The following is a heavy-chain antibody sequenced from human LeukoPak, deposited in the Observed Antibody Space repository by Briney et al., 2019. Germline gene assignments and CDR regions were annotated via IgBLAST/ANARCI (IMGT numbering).Heavy chain of an antibody. CDR2: ISGSGGST. D-gene: IGHD3-22*01. Sequence: GGSLRLSCAASGFTFSSYAMSWVRQAPGKGLEWVSAISGSGGSTYYADSVKGRFTISRDNSKNTLYLQMNSLRAEDTAVYYCAGQDDSNGYRFDYWGQGTLVTVSS. V-gene: IGHV3-23*01. J-gene: IGHJ4*02. CDR1: GFTFSSYA. CDR3: AGQDDSNGYRFDY.